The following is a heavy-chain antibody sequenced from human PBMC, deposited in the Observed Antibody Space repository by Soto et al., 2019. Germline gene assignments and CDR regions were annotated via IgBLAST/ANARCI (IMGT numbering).Heavy chain of an antibody. CDR2: MTYDGATE. D-gene: IGHD3-10*01. J-gene: IGHJ4*02. CDR3: ARGLYDSGSFYFDF. V-gene: IGHV3-30*14. CDR1: GFTFSDYV. Sequence: QVRLVESGGGVVQPGTSLRLSCAASGFTFSDYVIHWVRQAAGKGLEWVASMTYDGATEYYADSVKGRFTMSRDNSKRALSLQMNSLRPDDTAVYYCARGLYDSGSFYFDFWGQGTLVTVSS.